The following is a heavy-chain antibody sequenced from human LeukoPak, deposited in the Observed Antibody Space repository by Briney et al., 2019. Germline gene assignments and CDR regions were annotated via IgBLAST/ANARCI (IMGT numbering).Heavy chain of an antibody. CDR2: IYYSGST. D-gene: IGHD6-13*01. V-gene: IGHV4-61*01. CDR3: ARGAAALGLDY. Sequence: SETLSVTCTVSGGSVSSGSYYWSWIRQPPGKGLEWIGYIYYSGSTNYNPSLKSRVTISVDTSKNQFSLKLSSVTAADTAVYYCARGAAALGLDYWGQGTLVTVSS. J-gene: IGHJ4*02. CDR1: GGSVSSGSYY.